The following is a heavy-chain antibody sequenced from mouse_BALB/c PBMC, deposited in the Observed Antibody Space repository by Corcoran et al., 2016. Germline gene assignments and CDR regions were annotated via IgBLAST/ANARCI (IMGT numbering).Heavy chain of an antibody. CDR3: ARWDWYLDV. Sequence: EVQVQQSGAELVMPGALVKLSCTASGFNIKDTYMHRVKQRPEQGLEWIGRIDPANGNTKYDPKFQGKATITADTSSNTAYLQLSSLTSEDTAVYYCARWDWYLDVWGAGTTVTVSS. V-gene: IGHV14-3*02. J-gene: IGHJ1*01. CDR1: GFNIKDTY. CDR2: IDPANGNT.